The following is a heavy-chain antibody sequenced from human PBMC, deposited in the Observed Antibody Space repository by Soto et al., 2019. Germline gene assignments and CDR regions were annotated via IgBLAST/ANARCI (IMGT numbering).Heavy chain of an antibody. J-gene: IGHJ4*02. CDR3: ARLATRYYFDY. D-gene: IGHD1-1*01. CDR1: GGSISSSGYS. CDR2: IYYSGST. Sequence: LSLTCIVSGGSISSSGYSWAWIRQPPGKGLEWIGYIYYSGSTNYNPSLKSRVTISVDTSKNQFSLKMSSVTAADTAVYYCARLATRYYFDYWGQGSLVTVSS. V-gene: IGHV4-61*05.